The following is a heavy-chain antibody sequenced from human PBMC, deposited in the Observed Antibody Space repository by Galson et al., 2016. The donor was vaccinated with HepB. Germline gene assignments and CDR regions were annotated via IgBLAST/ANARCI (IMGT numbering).Heavy chain of an antibody. Sequence: SLRLSCAASRGSLTGYNVNWVRQGPGQGLHWLAHITHEGDPIYNTDYVRGRFTISRDDSKRTAALQMDSLGPDDTGVYYCARIGRGFTGGNGFGPWGQGTLVIVSS. J-gene: IGHJ5*02. D-gene: IGHD2-8*02. CDR3: ARIGRGFTGGNGFGP. CDR2: ITHEGDPI. CDR1: RGSLTGYN. V-gene: IGHV3-30*04.